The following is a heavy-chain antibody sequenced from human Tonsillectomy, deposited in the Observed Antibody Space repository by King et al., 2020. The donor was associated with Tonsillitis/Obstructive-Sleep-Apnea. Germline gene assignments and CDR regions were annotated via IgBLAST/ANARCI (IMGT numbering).Heavy chain of an antibody. J-gene: IGHJ4*02. CDR2: ISYDGSNK. CDR1: GFTFSSYA. D-gene: IGHD3-22*01. Sequence: VQLVESGGGVVQPGRSLRLSCAASGFTFSSYAMHWVRQAPGKGLEWVAVISYDGSNKYYADSVKGRFTISRDNSKNTLYLQMNSLRAEDTAVYYCARGYYYDSSGYYPNHFAYWGQGTLVTVSS. CDR3: ARGYYYDSSGYYPNHFAY. V-gene: IGHV3-30*04.